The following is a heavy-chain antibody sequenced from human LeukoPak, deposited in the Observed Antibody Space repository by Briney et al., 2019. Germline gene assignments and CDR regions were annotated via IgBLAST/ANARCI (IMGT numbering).Heavy chain of an antibody. CDR1: GFTFSSYG. CDR2: IKQDGSEK. CDR3: ARGQTGAIGPRGSRLDY. V-gene: IGHV3-7*01. J-gene: IGHJ3*01. Sequence: PGGSLRLSCAASGFTFSSYGMSWVRQAPGKGLEWVANIKQDGSEKYYVDSVKGRFTISRDNAKNSLYLQMDSLRAEDTALYYCARGQTGAIGPRGSRLDYWGQGTMVTVSS. D-gene: IGHD1-26*01.